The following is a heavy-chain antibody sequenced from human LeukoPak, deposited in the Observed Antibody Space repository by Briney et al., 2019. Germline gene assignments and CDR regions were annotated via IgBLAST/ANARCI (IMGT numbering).Heavy chain of an antibody. Sequence: PGGSLRLSCTGSGFTFSDYWMTWARQAPGKGLEWVANLRPDGSDKYYVDPVKGRFTVSRDNAKKLVYLQMNSLRAEDTAVYYCARDAYDDASGSWGQGTLVTVSS. V-gene: IGHV3-7*01. CDR3: ARDAYDDASGS. CDR2: LRPDGSDK. CDR1: GFTFSDYW. J-gene: IGHJ5*02. D-gene: IGHD3-3*01.